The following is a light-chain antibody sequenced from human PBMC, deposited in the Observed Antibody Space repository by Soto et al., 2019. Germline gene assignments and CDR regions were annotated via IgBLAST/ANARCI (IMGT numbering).Light chain of an antibody. CDR3: MQSIHFPLT. CDR2: EVS. CDR1: QSLHSDGETY. J-gene: IGKJ5*01. V-gene: IGKV2D-29*01. Sequence: DIVMTQTPLSLSVTPGQPASISCKSSQSLHSDGETYLYWYLQRLGQPPQLLIYEVSNRFSGVPDRFSGSGSGTDFTLKISRVEAEDVEVYYCMQSIHFPLTFGQETRLESK.